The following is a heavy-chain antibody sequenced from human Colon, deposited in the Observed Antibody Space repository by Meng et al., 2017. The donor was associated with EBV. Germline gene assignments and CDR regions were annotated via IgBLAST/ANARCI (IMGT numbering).Heavy chain of an antibody. CDR1: GFTLSSDS. Sequence: EGQLVEFGEGLVQPGGSLRLSCAASGFTLSSDSMHWVRQAPGKGLEYVSAISYNVGSTYYADSVKGRFTISRDNSKNTLYLQMGSLRPEDMAVYYCARVGDNGTFDYWGQGALVTVSS. CDR3: ARVGDNGTFDY. CDR2: ISYNVGST. J-gene: IGHJ4*02. V-gene: IGHV3-64*02. D-gene: IGHD1-14*01.